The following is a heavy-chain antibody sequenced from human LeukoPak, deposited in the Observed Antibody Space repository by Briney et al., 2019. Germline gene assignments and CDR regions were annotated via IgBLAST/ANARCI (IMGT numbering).Heavy chain of an antibody. V-gene: IGHV3-23*01. Sequence: GGSLRLSCAASGFTFSSYGMSWVRQAPGRGLEWVSATSASGDATFYADSVKGRFTISRDNSKNTAHLQMNSLRGEDTAVYYCATDRGYCSVTTCYTRGNYFDYWGQGTLVTVSS. CDR1: GFTFSSYG. CDR3: ATDRGYCSVTTCYTRGNYFDY. CDR2: TSASGDAT. D-gene: IGHD2-2*02. J-gene: IGHJ4*02.